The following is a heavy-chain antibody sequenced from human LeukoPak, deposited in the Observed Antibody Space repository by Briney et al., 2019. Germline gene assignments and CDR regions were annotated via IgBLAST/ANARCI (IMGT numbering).Heavy chain of an antibody. Sequence: SVKVSCKASGGTFSSYAISWVRQAPGQGLEWMGRIIPIFGTANYAQKFQGRVTMTTDTSTSTAYMELRSLRSDDTAVYYCARKLHGSPLFDYWGQGTLVTVSS. D-gene: IGHD6-25*01. CDR2: IIPIFGTA. V-gene: IGHV1-69*05. CDR1: GGTFSSYA. CDR3: ARKLHGSPLFDY. J-gene: IGHJ4*02.